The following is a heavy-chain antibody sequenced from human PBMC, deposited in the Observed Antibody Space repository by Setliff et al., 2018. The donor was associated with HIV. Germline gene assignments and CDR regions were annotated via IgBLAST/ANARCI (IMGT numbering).Heavy chain of an antibody. V-gene: IGHV1-18*01. J-gene: IGHJ4*02. CDR2: ISAYSGDT. CDR1: GYPFSGYS. CDR3: ARPGGSYGVYGWYLRF. D-gene: IGHD4-17*01. Sequence: PRASVKVSCKASGYPFSGYSISWVRQAPGQGLEWMGWISAYSGDTNYAQKFQGRLTMTTDTSTSTAYMELRSLRSDDTAMYYCARPGGSYGVYGWYLRFWGQGTLVTVSS.